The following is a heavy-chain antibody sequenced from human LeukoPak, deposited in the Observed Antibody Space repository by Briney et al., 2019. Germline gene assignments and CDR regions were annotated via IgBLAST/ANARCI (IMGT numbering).Heavy chain of an antibody. CDR1: GFTFSSYS. CDR2: ISSSSSSYI. D-gene: IGHD5-12*01. CDR3: ARDGPQRYSGYFDY. J-gene: IGHJ4*02. Sequence: PGGSLRLSCAASGFTFSSYSMNWVRQAPGKGLEWVSSISSSSSSYIYYADSVKGRFTISRDNAKNSLYLQMNILRGEDTAVYYCARDGPQRYSGYFDYWGQGTLVTVS. V-gene: IGHV3-21*01.